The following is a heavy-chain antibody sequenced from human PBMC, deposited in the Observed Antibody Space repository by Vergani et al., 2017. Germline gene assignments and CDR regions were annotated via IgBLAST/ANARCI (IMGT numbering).Heavy chain of an antibody. CDR2: INPSGGHT. J-gene: IGHJ4*02. CDR1: GFTFSTYA. D-gene: IGHD3-9*01. Sequence: VQLLESGGSLKQPGGSVRLSCAASGFTFSTYAMHWVRQAPGQGLEWMGIINPSGGHTNYAQKFQGRVTMTRDTSTSTVYMELSSLRSEDTAIYYCARGDYGILTGYRYWGQGTLVTV. CDR3: ARGDYGILTGYRY. V-gene: IGHV1-46*03.